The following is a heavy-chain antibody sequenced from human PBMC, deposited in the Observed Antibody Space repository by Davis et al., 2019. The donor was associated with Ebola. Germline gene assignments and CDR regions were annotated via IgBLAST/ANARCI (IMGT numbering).Heavy chain of an antibody. CDR2: INPHSVGT. Sequence: ASVTVSCMASAYSFTGYYLLWARQAPGQGLEWMGWINPHSVGTNYAQKFQGRGTITRDTSISTAYLDLSRRRSDDTAVYYCARRGPLKVVAGYYFDYWGQGTLVTVSS. CDR1: AYSFTGYY. J-gene: IGHJ4*02. V-gene: IGHV1-2*02. CDR3: ARRGPLKVVAGYYFDY. D-gene: IGHD2-15*01.